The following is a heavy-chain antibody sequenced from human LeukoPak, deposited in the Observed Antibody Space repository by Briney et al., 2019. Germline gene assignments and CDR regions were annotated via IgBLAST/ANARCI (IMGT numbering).Heavy chain of an antibody. J-gene: IGHJ5*02. V-gene: IGHV4-30-2*01. CDR2: IYHSGSP. D-gene: IGHD1-1*01. Sequence: SETLSLTCTVSGGSISSYSWSWIRQPPGKGLEWIGYIYHSGSPYYSPSLKSRVTISVDRSKNQFSLKLSSVTAADTAVYYCARGTERASWFDPWGQGTLVTVSS. CDR3: ARGTERASWFDP. CDR1: GGSISSYS.